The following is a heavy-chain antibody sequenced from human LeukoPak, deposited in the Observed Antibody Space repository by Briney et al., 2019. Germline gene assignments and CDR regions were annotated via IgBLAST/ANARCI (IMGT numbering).Heavy chain of an antibody. CDR1: GYTFTSYD. CDR3: ARDGLGSTTYFFDY. V-gene: IGHV1-8*01. CDR2: MNANNGNT. Sequence: ASVKVSCKASGYTFTSYDINWVRQATGQGLEWMGWMNANNGNTGYAQKFQGRVTMTRNTSISTAYMELSSLRSDDTAVYYCARDGLGSTTYFFDYWGQGTLVTVSS. J-gene: IGHJ4*02. D-gene: IGHD1-26*01.